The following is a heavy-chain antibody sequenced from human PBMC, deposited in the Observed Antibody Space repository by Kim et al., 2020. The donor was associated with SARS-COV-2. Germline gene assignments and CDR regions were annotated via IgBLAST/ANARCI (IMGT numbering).Heavy chain of an antibody. J-gene: IGHJ4*02. CDR1: GYSFTGYN. CDR2: VNPDSGDT. V-gene: IGHV1-2*02. D-gene: IGHD1-1*01. CDR3: ASDQWGTSPERQHGF. Sequence: ASVKVSCKASGYSFTGYNMHWVRQAPGQGLEWMGWVNPDSGDTKIAQKFQGRVTMTRDTSITTAYMELSSLRSDDTAVYYCASDQWGTSPERQHGFWGRGTVVSVS.